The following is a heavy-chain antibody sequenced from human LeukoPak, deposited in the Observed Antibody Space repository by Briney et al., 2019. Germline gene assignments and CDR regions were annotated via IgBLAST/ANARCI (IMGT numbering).Heavy chain of an antibody. V-gene: IGHV3-23*01. CDR3: AKDSRQYCSSTSCSHYFDY. CDR2: ISGGGGVT. J-gene: IGHJ4*02. D-gene: IGHD2-2*01. Sequence: GGSQRLSCAASGFTFSSYAMSWVRQAPGKGLEWVSAISGGGGVTYYADSVKGRFTISRDNSKNTLYLQMNSLRAEDTAVYYCAKDSRQYCSSTSCSHYFDYWGQGTLVTVSS. CDR1: GFTFSSYA.